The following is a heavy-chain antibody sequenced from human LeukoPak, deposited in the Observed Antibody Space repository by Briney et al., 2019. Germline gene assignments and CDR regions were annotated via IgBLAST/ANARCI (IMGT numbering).Heavy chain of an antibody. D-gene: IGHD2-2*01. J-gene: IGHJ4*02. CDR3: AGRRALTRGVNIVVVPAAFDY. CDR1: GGSFSGYY. Sequence: PSETLSLTCAVYGGSFSGYYWSWIRQPPGKGLEWIGEINHSGSTNYNPSLKSRVTISVDTSKNQFSLKLSSVTAADTAVYYCAGRRALTRGVNIVVVPAAFDYWGQGTLVTVSS. V-gene: IGHV4-34*01. CDR2: INHSGST.